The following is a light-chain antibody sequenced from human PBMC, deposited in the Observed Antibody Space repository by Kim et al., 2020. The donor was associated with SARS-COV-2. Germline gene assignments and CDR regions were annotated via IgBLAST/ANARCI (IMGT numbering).Light chain of an antibody. Sequence: SPGERAPRSSRASQIVTSNLAWYQQKPGQAPRPLCYGASTWATTIPARFSGSGSETEFNLTISRLQSEDFAVYYCQRYNNWPLTFCQGAKVEIK. V-gene: IGKV3-15*01. CDR2: GAS. J-gene: IGKJ1*01. CDR3: QRYNNWPLT. CDR1: QIVTSN.